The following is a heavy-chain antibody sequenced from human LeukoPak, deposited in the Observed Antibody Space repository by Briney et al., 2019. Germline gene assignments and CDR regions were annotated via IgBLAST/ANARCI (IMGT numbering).Heavy chain of an antibody. Sequence: SETLSLTCTVSGGSISSYYWSWIRQPPGKGLEWIGYIYYSGSTNYNPSLKSRVTISVDTSKNQFSLKLSSVTAADTAVYSCAAVIDYYDSSGYSGPNYYFDYWGQGTLVTVSS. CDR2: IYYSGST. V-gene: IGHV4-59*08. CDR3: AAVIDYYDSSGYSGPNYYFDY. CDR1: GGSISSYY. D-gene: IGHD3-22*01. J-gene: IGHJ4*02.